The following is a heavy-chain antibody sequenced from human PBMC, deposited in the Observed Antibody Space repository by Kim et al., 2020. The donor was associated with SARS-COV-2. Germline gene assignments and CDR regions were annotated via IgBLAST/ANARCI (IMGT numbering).Heavy chain of an antibody. CDR2: ISYDGSNK. Sequence: GGSLRLSCAASGFTFSSYAMHWVRQAPGKGLEWVAVISYDGSNKYYADSVKGRFTISRDNSKNTLYLQMNSLRAEDTAVYYCARESSGWGFDYWGQGTLVTVSS. J-gene: IGHJ4*02. CDR3: ARESSGWGFDY. D-gene: IGHD6-19*01. CDR1: GFTFSSYA. V-gene: IGHV3-30-3*01.